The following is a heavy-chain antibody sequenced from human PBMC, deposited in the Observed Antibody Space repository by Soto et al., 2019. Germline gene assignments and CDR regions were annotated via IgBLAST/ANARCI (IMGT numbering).Heavy chain of an antibody. CDR3: ARHTTLGYCSGGGCPNWFDP. J-gene: IGHJ5*02. Sequence: PGESLKISCKGSGYNFTSYWISWVRQMPGKGLEWMGRIDPSDSYTNYSPSFQGHVTISADKSISTAYLQWSSLKASDTAMYYCARHTTLGYCSGGGCPNWFDPWGQGTLVTVSS. V-gene: IGHV5-10-1*01. D-gene: IGHD2-15*01. CDR1: GYNFTSYW. CDR2: IDPSDSYT.